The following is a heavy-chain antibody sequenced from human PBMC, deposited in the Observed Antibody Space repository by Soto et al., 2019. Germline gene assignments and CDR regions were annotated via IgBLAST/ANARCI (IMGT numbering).Heavy chain of an antibody. CDR2: IDPSDSYT. D-gene: IGHD3-22*01. J-gene: IGHJ3*02. CDR1: GYSFTSYW. Sequence: EVQLVQSGAEVKKPGESLRISCKGSGYSFTSYWISWVRQMPGKGLEWMGRIDPSDSYTNYSPSFQGHVTISADKSISTAYLQWSSLKASDTDMYYCAIRKLGAYYYDSSGYSDAFDIWGQGTMVTVSS. CDR3: AIRKLGAYYYDSSGYSDAFDI. V-gene: IGHV5-10-1*03.